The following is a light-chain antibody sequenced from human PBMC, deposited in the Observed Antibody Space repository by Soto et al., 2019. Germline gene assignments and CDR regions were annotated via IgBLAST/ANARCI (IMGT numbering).Light chain of an antibody. V-gene: IGKV3-11*01. Sequence: EIVLTQSPATLSLSPGERATLSCRASQSINRHLAWYQQKPGQAPRLLILDASDRATGIPARFSGSGSGTDFTLTISSLEPEDFAVYYCQQYYHSPLTFGGGTKVEIK. CDR3: QQYYHSPLT. CDR1: QSINRH. CDR2: DAS. J-gene: IGKJ4*01.